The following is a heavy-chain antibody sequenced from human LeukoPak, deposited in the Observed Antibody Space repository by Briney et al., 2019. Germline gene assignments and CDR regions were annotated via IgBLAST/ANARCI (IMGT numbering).Heavy chain of an antibody. CDR3: ARSLITNYYDRSGYYSEPFDY. CDR1: GYTFTGYY. Sequence: ASVKVSCKASGYTFTGYYMHWVRQAPGQGLEWMGWINPNSGGTNYAQKFQGWVTMTRDTSISTAYMELSRLRSDDTAVYYCARSLITNYYDRSGYYSEPFDYWGQGTLVTVSS. CDR2: INPNSGGT. J-gene: IGHJ4*02. D-gene: IGHD3-22*01. V-gene: IGHV1-2*04.